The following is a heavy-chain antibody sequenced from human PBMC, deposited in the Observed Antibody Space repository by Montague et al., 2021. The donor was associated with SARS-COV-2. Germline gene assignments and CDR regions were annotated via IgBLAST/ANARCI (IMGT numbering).Heavy chain of an antibody. CDR3: VKDLKGHYTMDV. CDR1: GFTFGDYA. J-gene: IGHJ6*02. CDR2: IAPSTDYV. V-gene: IGHV3-9*01. Sequence: SLRLSCAASGFTFGDYAMNWVRQAPGKGLEWVSHIAPSTDYVAYADSVRGRFIISRDNAKNSLYLQMNSLRDEDTALYYCVKDLKGHYTMDVWGQGATVTVS.